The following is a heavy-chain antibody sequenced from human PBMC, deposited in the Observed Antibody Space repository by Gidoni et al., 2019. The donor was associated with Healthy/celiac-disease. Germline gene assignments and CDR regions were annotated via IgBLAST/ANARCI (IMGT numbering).Heavy chain of an antibody. V-gene: IGHV3-23*01. CDR1: GFTFSIFS. J-gene: IGHJ4*02. D-gene: IGHD6-19*01. CDR2: ISGSGGST. CDR3: AGTSGSSGWYPRGYFDY. Sequence: EVQLLASGGGLVHPGGSLRLSCAASGFTFSIFSMSWVRQAPGKGLEWVSAISGSGGSTYYADSVKGRFTISRDNSKNTLYLQMNSLRAEDTAVYYCAGTSGSSGWYPRGYFDYWGQGTLVTVSS.